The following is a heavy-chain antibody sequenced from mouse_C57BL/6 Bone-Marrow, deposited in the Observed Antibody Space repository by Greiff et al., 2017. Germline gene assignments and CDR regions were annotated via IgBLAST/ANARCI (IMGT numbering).Heavy chain of an antibody. V-gene: IGHV2-9*01. CDR1: GFSLTSYG. Sequence: QVQLKESGPGLVAPSQSLSITCTVSGFSLTSYGVDWVRQPPGKGLEWLGGIWGGGGTNYNSALLPSPGISTANSNSQVSLKMNSQQTDDTAMYYCAKHSGEDDAMDYWGQGTSVTVSS. CDR3: AKHSGEDDAMDY. J-gene: IGHJ4*01. CDR2: IWGGGGT.